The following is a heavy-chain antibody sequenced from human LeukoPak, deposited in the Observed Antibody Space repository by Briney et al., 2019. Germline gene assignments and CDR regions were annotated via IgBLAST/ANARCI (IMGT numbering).Heavy chain of an antibody. J-gene: IGHJ4*02. CDR1: GGSISSGSYY. Sequence: PSETLSLTCTVSGGSISSGSYYWGWIRQPPGKGLEWIGSIYYRWNTYYNPSLKSRVTLSVDTSKNQFSLNLNSVTAADTAVYYCVRLGLGATTGTDYWGQGTLVTVSS. CDR2: IYYRWNT. CDR3: VRLGLGATTGTDY. D-gene: IGHD1-1*01. V-gene: IGHV4-39*01.